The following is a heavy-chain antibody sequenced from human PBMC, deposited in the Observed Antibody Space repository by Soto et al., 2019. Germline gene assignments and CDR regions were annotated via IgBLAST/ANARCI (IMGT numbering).Heavy chain of an antibody. CDR1: GGTFRTYA. J-gene: IGHJ6*02. D-gene: IGHD6-19*01. V-gene: IGHV1-69*12. CDR3: AKGAVAGTPTSYYYYGMDV. CDR2: IIPIFGTV. Sequence: QVQLLQSGAEVKKPGSSVRVSCEASGGTFRTYAISWVRQASGQWLEWLGEIIPIFGTVNYAQKFQGRVTIIADQSTTIIYMVLRSLRSEETAVYYCAKGAVAGTPTSYYYYGMDVWGQGTTVTVSS.